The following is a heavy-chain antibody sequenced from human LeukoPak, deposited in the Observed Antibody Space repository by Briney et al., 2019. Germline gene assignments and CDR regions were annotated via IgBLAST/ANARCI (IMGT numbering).Heavy chain of an antibody. CDR2: IIPIFGTA. D-gene: IGHD3-10*01. CDR3: AKNMVRVGFWSGMDV. CDR1: GGTFSSYA. J-gene: IGHJ6*02. Sequence: ASVKVSCKASGGTFSSYAISWVRQAPGQGLEWMGVIIPIFGTANYAQKFQGRGTITADKSTRTDYMELRSLRSEDTGVYYCAKNMVRVGFWSGMDVWGQGTTVTVSS. V-gene: IGHV1-69*06.